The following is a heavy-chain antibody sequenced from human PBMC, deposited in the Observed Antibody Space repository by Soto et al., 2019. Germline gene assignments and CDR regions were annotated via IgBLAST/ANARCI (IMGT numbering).Heavy chain of an antibody. CDR1: GYTFTSSG. J-gene: IGHJ3*02. V-gene: IGHV1-18*04. CDR3: ARDSESQRYDDALDI. Sequence: QVQLVQSGAEVKKPGASVKVSCKASGYTFTSSGISWVRQAPGQGLEWMGWISGYNGNTNSAQNFQGRVTMTTDTSKSTAYMEVRSLRSDDTAVYFCARDSESQRYDDALDIWGQGTMVTVSS. D-gene: IGHD6-25*01. CDR2: ISGYNGNT.